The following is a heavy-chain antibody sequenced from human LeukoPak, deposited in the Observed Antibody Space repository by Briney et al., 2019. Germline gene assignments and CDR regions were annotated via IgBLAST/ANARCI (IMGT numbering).Heavy chain of an antibody. V-gene: IGHV1-18*01. Sequence: ASVTVSCTASGYTFTSYGISWVRQAPGQGLEWMGWISAYNGNTNYAQKLQGRVTMTTDTSTSTAYMELRSLRSDDTAVYYWARGGTYYYDSSGYYGALDYWGQGTLVTVSS. CDR2: ISAYNGNT. D-gene: IGHD3-22*01. CDR3: ARGGTYYYDSSGYYGALDY. CDR1: GYTFTSYG. J-gene: IGHJ4*02.